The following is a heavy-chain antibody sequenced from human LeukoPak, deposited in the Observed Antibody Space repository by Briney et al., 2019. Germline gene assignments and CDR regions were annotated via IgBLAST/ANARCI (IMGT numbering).Heavy chain of an antibody. CDR2: ISSSSTYI. D-gene: IGHD3-22*01. Sequence: GGSLRLSCAASGFIFSSYSMNWVRQAPGKGLEWVSSISSSSTYISYADSVKGRFTISRDNAKSSLYLQMNSPRAEDTAVYSCARDYYDSSGSFDYWGQGTLVTVSS. CDR3: ARDYYDSSGSFDY. CDR1: GFIFSSYS. J-gene: IGHJ4*02. V-gene: IGHV3-21*01.